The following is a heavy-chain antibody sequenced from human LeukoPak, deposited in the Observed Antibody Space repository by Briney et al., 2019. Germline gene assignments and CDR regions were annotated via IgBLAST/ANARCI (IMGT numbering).Heavy chain of an antibody. D-gene: IGHD1-14*01. CDR3: ARARTRFYYYYMDV. CDR1: GYTFTGYY. CDR2: INPNSGGT. Sequence: GASVKVSCKASGYTFTGYYMHWVRQAPGQGLEWMGWINPNSGGTNYAQKFQGRVTMTRDTSISTAYMELSRLRSDDTAVYYCARARTRFYYYYMDVWGKGTTVTVSS. V-gene: IGHV1-2*02. J-gene: IGHJ6*03.